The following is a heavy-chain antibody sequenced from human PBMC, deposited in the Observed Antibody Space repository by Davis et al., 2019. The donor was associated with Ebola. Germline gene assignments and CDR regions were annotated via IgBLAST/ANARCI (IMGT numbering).Heavy chain of an antibody. D-gene: IGHD3-10*01. CDR3: ARVGYYYGSGSYLGAFDI. CDR1: GFTFSSYW. J-gene: IGHJ3*02. V-gene: IGHV3-74*01. CDR2: INSDGSST. Sequence: GESLKISCAASGFTFSSYWMHWVRQAPGKGLVWVSRINSDGSSTSYADSVKGRFTISRDNAKNTLYLQMNSLRAEDTAVYYCARVGYYYGSGSYLGAFDIWGQGTMVTVSS.